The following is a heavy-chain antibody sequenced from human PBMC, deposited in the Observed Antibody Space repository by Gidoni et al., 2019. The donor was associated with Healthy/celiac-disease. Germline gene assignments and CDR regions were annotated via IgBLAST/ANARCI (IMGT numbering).Heavy chain of an antibody. D-gene: IGHD3-22*01. V-gene: IGHV4-39*01. CDR2: IYYRRST. CDR1: GGSISSSSYY. Sequence: QLQLQESGPGLVKPSETLSLTFTVPGGSISSSSYYWRWIRQPPGKGLGWIGSIYYRRSTDYNPTLNRRVTISVDTSKNRFSLKLSSVTAADTAVYYCARHWPTYYYDSSGYYDGGGLDYWGQGTLVTVSS. CDR3: ARHWPTYYYDSSGYYDGGGLDY. J-gene: IGHJ4*02.